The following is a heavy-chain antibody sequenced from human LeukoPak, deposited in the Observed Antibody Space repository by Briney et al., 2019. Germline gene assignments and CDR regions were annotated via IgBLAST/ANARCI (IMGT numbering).Heavy chain of an antibody. CDR1: GYTFTSYG. J-gene: IGHJ5*02. CDR2: ISAYNGNT. D-gene: IGHD2-15*01. V-gene: IGHV1-18*01. CDR3: ARDYCSGGSCYSGWLDP. Sequence: ASVKVSCKASGYTFTSYGISWVRQAPGQGLEWMGWISAYNGNTNYAQKLQGRVTMTTDTSTSTAYMELRSLRSDDTAVYYCARDYCSGGSCYSGWLDPWGQGTLVTVSS.